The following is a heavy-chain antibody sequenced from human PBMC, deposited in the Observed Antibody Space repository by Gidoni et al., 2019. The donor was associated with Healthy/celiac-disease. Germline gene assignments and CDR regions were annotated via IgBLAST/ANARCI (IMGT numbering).Heavy chain of an antibody. J-gene: IGHJ6*02. CDR2: ISYDGSNK. CDR3: ARSVDFLYYYYGMDV. Sequence: QVQLVVSGGGVVQPGRSLRLSCAAYVFTFSSYAMHWVRQAPGKGLEWVAVISYDGSNKYYADSVKGRFTISRDNSKNTLYLQMNSLRAEDTAVYYCARSVDFLYYYYGMDVWGQGTTVTVSS. CDR1: VFTFSSYA. V-gene: IGHV3-30-3*01.